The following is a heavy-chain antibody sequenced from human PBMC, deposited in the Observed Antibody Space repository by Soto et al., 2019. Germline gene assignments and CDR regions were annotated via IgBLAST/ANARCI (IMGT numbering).Heavy chain of an antibody. CDR3: PTPTPLRGALLTPIPFAF. CDR2: FDPEGGEA. D-gene: IGHD3-16*01. CDR1: GHTRTELA. V-gene: IGHV1-24*01. Sequence: GASVKVSCKISGHTRTELAIRWVRQAPGKGLEGMGGFDPEGGEAMYAQKWHGRVTVTEDTVTAPASMELSGLNSDAPPVHSCPTPTPLRGALLTPIPFAFWGQGPPVTVSS. J-gene: IGHJ4*02.